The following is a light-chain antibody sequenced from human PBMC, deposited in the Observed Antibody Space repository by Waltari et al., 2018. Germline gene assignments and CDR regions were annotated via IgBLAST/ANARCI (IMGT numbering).Light chain of an antibody. CDR2: INSDGSH. CDR3: QTWGTGIGV. Sequence: QLVLTQSPSASASLGASVKLTCTLSSGHRSYAIACHQQQPEKGPRYLMKINSDGSHSKGDGIPDRFSGSSSGAERYLTISSLQSEDEADYYCQTWGTGIGVFGGGTKLTVL. V-gene: IGLV4-69*01. J-gene: IGLJ2*01. CDR1: SGHRSYA.